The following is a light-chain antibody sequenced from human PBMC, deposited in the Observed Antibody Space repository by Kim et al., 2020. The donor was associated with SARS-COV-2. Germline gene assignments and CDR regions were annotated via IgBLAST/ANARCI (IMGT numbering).Light chain of an antibody. CDR3: LLYYGDDRFV. Sequence: GGTVTLTCGSSTGTVTSANYPYWFQQKGGQVPKTLIYDTSNKHSWTPARFSGSLLGGRAALTLSGAQPEDEAKYYCLLYYGDDRFVFGPGTKVTVL. V-gene: IGLV7-46*01. CDR2: DTS. J-gene: IGLJ1*01. CDR1: TGTVTSANY.